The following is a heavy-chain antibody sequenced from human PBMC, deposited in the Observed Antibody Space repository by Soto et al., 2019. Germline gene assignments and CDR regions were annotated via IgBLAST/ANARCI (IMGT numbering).Heavy chain of an antibody. J-gene: IGHJ6*03. V-gene: IGHV3-21*01. CDR2: ISRNGNYI. CDR3: ARVFGVSSRPRGYYYYYMDV. Sequence: GGSLRLPCAASGFTFSSFHMNWVRQAPGEGLEWVSSISRNGNYIYYADSVKGRFTISRDNAENSLYLQMNSLRAEDTAVYYCARVFGVSSRPRGYYYYYMDVWGKGTTVTVSS. CDR1: GFTFSSFH. D-gene: IGHD3-3*01.